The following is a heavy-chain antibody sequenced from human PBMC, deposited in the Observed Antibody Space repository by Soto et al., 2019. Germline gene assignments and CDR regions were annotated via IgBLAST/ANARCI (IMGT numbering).Heavy chain of an antibody. V-gene: IGHV3-30*18. CDR3: AKVMITFGGIRYGLDV. Sequence: QVQLVESGGGVVQSGRSLRLSCAASGFTFGSYGIHWVRQAPGKGLEWVAFISYDGGNKDYADSVKGRFTISRDNPNNTLFLQMNSLRAEDTAVYYCAKVMITFGGIRYGLDVWGQGTTVTVSS. CDR1: GFTFGSYG. CDR2: ISYDGGNK. J-gene: IGHJ6*01. D-gene: IGHD3-16*01.